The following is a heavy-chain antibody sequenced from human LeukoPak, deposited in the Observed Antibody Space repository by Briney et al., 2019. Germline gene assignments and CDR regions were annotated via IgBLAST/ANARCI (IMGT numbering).Heavy chain of an antibody. V-gene: IGHV3-21*01. CDR2: ISSTSSYI. Sequence: PGGSLRLSCAASGFTFSTYNMNWVRQAPGKGLEWVSSISSTSSYIYYADSVKGRFTISRDNAKNSLYLQMNSLRAEDTAVYYCAREDSSGLGFDPWGQGTLVTVSS. J-gene: IGHJ5*02. D-gene: IGHD3-22*01. CDR3: AREDSSGLGFDP. CDR1: GFTFSTYN.